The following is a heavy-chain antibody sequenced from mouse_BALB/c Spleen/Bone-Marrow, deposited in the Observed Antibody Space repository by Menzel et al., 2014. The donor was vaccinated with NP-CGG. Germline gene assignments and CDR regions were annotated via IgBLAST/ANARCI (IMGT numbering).Heavy chain of an antibody. Sequence: VKLVESGPGLVAPSQSLSITCTVSGFSLTSYGVHWVRQPPGKGLEWLGVIWAGGSTNYNSALMSRLSISKDNSKSQGFLKMNSLQTDDTAMYYCASPIYYDYPLFAYWCQGTLVTVFA. CDR3: ASPIYYDYPLFAY. D-gene: IGHD2-4*01. CDR1: GFSLTSYG. V-gene: IGHV2-9*02. CDR2: IWAGGST. J-gene: IGHJ3*01.